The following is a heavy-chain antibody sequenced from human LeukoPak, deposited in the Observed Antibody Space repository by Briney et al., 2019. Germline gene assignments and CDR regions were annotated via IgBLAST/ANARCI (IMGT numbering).Heavy chain of an antibody. CDR3: ARAEYYDSSGYCNPFDY. D-gene: IGHD3-22*01. Sequence: SETLSLTCTVSGGSISSYYWSWIRQPPGKGLEWIGYIYYSGSTNYNPSLKSRVTISVDTSKNQFSLKLSSVTAADTAVYYCARAEYYDSSGYCNPFDYWGQGTLVTVSS. CDR2: IYYSGST. V-gene: IGHV4-59*01. J-gene: IGHJ4*02. CDR1: GGSISSYY.